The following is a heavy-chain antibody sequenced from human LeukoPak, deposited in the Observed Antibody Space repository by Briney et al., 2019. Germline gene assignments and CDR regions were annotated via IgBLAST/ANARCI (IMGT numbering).Heavy chain of an antibody. CDR3: ARDRGLAEAGTFDY. D-gene: IGHD6-13*01. J-gene: IGHJ4*02. Sequence: GGSLRLSCKASGFTFNMFWMAWVRQAPGKGLEWVAVISYDGSNKYYADFVKGRFTISRDNSKNTLYLQMNSLRAEDTAVYYCARDRGLAEAGTFDYWGQGTLVTVSS. CDR2: ISYDGSNK. V-gene: IGHV3-30-3*01. CDR1: GFTFNMFW.